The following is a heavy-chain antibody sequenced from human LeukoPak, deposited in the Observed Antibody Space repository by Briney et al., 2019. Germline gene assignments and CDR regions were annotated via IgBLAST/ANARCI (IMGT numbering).Heavy chain of an antibody. Sequence: PGGSLRLSCAASGFTFSRYAMHWVRQAPGKGLEWVANIKQDGSDKYYVDSVEGRFTISRDNAKNSLYLQMNSLRAEDTAVYYCARAAASKDDGSFYWGQGTLVTVSS. D-gene: IGHD3-22*01. CDR3: ARAAASKDDGSFY. J-gene: IGHJ4*02. CDR1: GFTFSRYA. V-gene: IGHV3-7*01. CDR2: IKQDGSDK.